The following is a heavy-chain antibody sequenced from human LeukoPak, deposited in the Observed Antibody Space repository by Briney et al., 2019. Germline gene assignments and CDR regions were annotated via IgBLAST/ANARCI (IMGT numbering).Heavy chain of an antibody. CDR2: IIPIFGIA. J-gene: IGHJ3*02. V-gene: IGHV1-69*04. CDR1: GGTFSSYA. CDR3: ASRHYYDSSGYYARRNDAFDI. Sequence: SVKVSCKASGGTFSSYAISWVRQAPGQGLEWMGRIIPIFGIANYAQKLQGRVTITADKSTSTAYMELSSLRSEDTAVYYCASRHYYDSSGYYARRNDAFDIWGQGTMVTVSS. D-gene: IGHD3-22*01.